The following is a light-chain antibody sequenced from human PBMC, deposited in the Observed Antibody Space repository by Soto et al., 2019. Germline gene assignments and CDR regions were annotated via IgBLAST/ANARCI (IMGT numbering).Light chain of an antibody. Sequence: EIVLTQSPGTLSLSPGERATLSCRASQSVRSRYLAWYQQKPGQAPRLLIYGVSSRATGIPDRFSGSGSGTDFSLTIIRLEPEDFAVYYCQQYGSSPGTFGQGTKVEIK. CDR3: QQYGSSPGT. CDR1: QSVRSRY. J-gene: IGKJ1*01. V-gene: IGKV3-20*01. CDR2: GVS.